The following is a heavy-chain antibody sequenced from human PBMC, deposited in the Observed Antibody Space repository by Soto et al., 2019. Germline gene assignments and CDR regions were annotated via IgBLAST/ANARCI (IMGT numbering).Heavy chain of an antibody. D-gene: IGHD3-3*01. CDR3: ARASAYYDFWSGYYRAGGFDY. CDR1: GGSISSYY. V-gene: IGHV4-4*07. Sequence: SETLSLTCTVSGGSISSYYWSWIRQPAGKGLEWIGRIYTSGSTNYNPSLKSRVTMSVDTSKNQFSLKLSSVTAADTAVYYCARASAYYDFWSGYYRAGGFDYWGQGTLVTVSS. J-gene: IGHJ4*02. CDR2: IYTSGST.